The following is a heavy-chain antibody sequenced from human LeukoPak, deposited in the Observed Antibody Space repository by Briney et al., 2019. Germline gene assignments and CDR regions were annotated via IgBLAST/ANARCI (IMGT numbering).Heavy chain of an antibody. CDR2: ISSSGITK. CDR3: ARDLPADVNWFDP. J-gene: IGHJ5*02. V-gene: IGHV3-48*03. CDR1: GFSFSNYE. Sequence: GGSLRLSCAASGFSFSNYEMNWVRQAPGKGLEWISYISSSGITKYDADSVKGRFTITRDNTKNSLYLQMNSLRAEDTAVYYCARDLPADVNWFDPWGQGTLVTVSS. D-gene: IGHD2-2*01.